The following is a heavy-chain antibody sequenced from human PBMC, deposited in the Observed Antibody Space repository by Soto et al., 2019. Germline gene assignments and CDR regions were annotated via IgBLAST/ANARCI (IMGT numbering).Heavy chain of an antibody. Sequence: QVPLQESGPGLVKPSETLSLTCTVSGDSMSVYYWSWIRQSAGKGLEWIGRIFASGSTNYNPSLKSRVSMSLDTSKNLFSLKVTSVTAADTAVYYCARDVYGSGNYHIPYWGQGALVTVSS. V-gene: IGHV4-4*07. CDR3: ARDVYGSGNYHIPY. J-gene: IGHJ4*02. D-gene: IGHD3-10*01. CDR1: GDSMSVYY. CDR2: IFASGST.